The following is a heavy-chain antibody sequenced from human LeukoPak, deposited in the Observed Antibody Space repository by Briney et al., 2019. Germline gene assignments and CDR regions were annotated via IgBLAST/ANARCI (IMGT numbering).Heavy chain of an antibody. J-gene: IGHJ4*02. CDR1: GYTFTSYG. V-gene: IGHV1-18*01. Sequence: GASVKVSCKASGYTFTSYGISWVRQAPGQGLEWMGWISAYNGNTNYAQKLQGRVTMTTDTSTSTAYMELSSLRSEDTAVYYCASGFRLGYSYGYGDFDYWGQGTLVTVFS. CDR2: ISAYNGNT. D-gene: IGHD5-18*01. CDR3: ASGFRLGYSYGYGDFDY.